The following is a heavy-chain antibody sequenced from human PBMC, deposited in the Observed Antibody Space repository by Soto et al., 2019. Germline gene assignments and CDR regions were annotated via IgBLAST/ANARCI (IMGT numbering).Heavy chain of an antibody. CDR3: ARGAVTTRPFYSYYGMDV. V-gene: IGHV1-2*04. CDR2: IKPNSGGT. CDR1: GYTFTGYY. D-gene: IGHD4-17*01. J-gene: IGHJ6*02. Sequence: QVQLVQSGAEVKKPGASVKVSCKASGYTFTGYYMHCVRQAPGQGLEWMRWIKPNSGGTNYAQKFQGWVNMTRDTSISTAYMELRRRRSDDTAVYYCARGAVTTRPFYSYYGMDVWGQGTTVTVSS.